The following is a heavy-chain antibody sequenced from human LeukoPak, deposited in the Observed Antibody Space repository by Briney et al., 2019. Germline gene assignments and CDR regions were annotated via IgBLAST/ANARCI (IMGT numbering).Heavy chain of an antibody. J-gene: IGHJ4*02. D-gene: IGHD2-15*01. CDR3: ARALNPLPGTYYFDY. Sequence: SETLSLTCSVSGASINSHYWTWIRQPAGKGLEWIGRIYISGSTNYSPSLKSRATMSVDTSKNQFSLNLISVTAADTAVYYCARALNPLPGTYYFDYWGQGTLVTVSS. V-gene: IGHV4-4*07. CDR1: GASINSHY. CDR2: IYISGST.